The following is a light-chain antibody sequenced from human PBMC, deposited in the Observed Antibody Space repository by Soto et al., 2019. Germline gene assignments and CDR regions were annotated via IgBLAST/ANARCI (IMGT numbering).Light chain of an antibody. CDR2: DAS. CDR3: QFYGDPPKT. J-gene: IGKJ1*01. Sequence: EVVQTQTAAALSVSPWATATLSSRASQSVSSNYLAWYQQKPGQAPRLLIFDASTRATGIPDRFTGSGSGTDFTLTISRLEPEDFAVYYCQFYGDPPKTVGQGTKVDI. CDR1: QSVSSNY. V-gene: IGKV3-20*01.